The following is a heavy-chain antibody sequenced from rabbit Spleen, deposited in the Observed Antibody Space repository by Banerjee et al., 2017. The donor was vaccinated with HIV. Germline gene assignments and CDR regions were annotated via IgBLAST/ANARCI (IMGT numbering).Heavy chain of an antibody. D-gene: IGHD8-1*01. Sequence: EESGGRLVNPDESLTLTCTASGFSFSGNSWICWVRQAPGKGLEWIACIYAGSSGSTYYASWAKGRFTISKTSSTTVTLQVTSLTVADTATYFCARDYGDSGYNPCFDLWGPGTLVTVS. V-gene: IGHV1S45*01. J-gene: IGHJ4*01. CDR3: ARDYGDSGYNPCFDL. CDR2: IYAGSSGST. CDR1: GFSFSGNSW.